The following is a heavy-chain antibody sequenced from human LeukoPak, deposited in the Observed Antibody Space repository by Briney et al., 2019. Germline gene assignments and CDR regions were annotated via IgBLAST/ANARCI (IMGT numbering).Heavy chain of an antibody. V-gene: IGHV3-11*01. Sequence: GGSLRLSCAASGFTFSDYYMSWIRQAPGKGLEWVSYISSSGSTIYYADSVKGRFTISRDNAKNSLYLQMNSLRAEDTAVYYCAKSKQLAPWDYWGQGTLVTVSS. D-gene: IGHD1-1*01. J-gene: IGHJ4*02. CDR1: GFTFSDYY. CDR3: AKSKQLAPWDY. CDR2: ISSSGSTI.